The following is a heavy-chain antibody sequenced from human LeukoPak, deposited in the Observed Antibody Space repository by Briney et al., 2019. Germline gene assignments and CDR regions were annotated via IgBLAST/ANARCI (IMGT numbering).Heavy chain of an antibody. Sequence: PGESLRLSCAASGFTFSDYYMGWIRQAPAKGLEWVSYIGSSGHYTNYAYSVKGRFPISRDNAKNSLYLQMNSLRAEDTAVYYCARAGGNGYYFDYWGQGTLVTVSS. CDR1: GFTFSDYY. CDR3: ARAGGNGYYFDY. CDR2: IGSSGHYT. V-gene: IGHV3-11*06. D-gene: IGHD4-23*01. J-gene: IGHJ4*02.